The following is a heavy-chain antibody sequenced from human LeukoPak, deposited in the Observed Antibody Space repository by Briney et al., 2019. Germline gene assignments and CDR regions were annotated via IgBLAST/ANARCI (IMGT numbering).Heavy chain of an antibody. D-gene: IGHD3-10*01. Sequence: SSETLSLTCTVSGGSITSYYWSWIRQPPGKGLEFIGYFYYSGSTNYNPSLKGRVTISVDTSKNQLSLKVTSVTAADTAVYFCARGGDEVMVLGPAAHGMDVWGQGTTVTVSS. V-gene: IGHV4-59*08. CDR2: FYYSGST. CDR1: GGSITSYY. J-gene: IGHJ6*02. CDR3: ARGGDEVMVLGPAAHGMDV.